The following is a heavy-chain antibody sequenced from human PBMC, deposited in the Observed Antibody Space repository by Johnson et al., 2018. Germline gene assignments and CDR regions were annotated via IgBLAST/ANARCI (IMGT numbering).Heavy chain of an antibody. D-gene: IGHD3-16*01. CDR2: INSDGSST. CDR1: GFTFSSYW. CDR3: ARWGSCWFYYYYYYMDV. V-gene: IGHV3-74*01. J-gene: IGHJ6*03. Sequence: VQLQESGGGLVQPGGSLRLSCAASGFTFSSYWMHWVRQAPGKGLVWVSRINSDGSSTSYADSVKGRFTISRDNAKNTLYLQMNSLRAEDTAVYYCARWGSCWFYYYYYYMDVWGKGTTVTVSS.